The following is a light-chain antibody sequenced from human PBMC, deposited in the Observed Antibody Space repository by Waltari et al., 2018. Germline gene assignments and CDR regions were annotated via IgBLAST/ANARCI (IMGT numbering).Light chain of an antibody. CDR2: WAS. Sequence: DISLTQPPDSLTVALGARAPHNCTSRQPVLGPSYNKYNLAWYRQKAGQPPEALIYWASTRVPGVPDRFSGSGSGTEFTLTISSLQPEDVAIYYCQQYFDIQWTFGQGTKVEIK. V-gene: IGKV4-1*01. CDR3: QQYFDIQWT. CDR1: QPVLGPSYNKYN. J-gene: IGKJ1*01.